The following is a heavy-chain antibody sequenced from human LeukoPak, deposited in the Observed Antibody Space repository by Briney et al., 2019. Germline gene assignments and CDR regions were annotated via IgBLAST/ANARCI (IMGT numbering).Heavy chain of an antibody. Sequence: SETLSLTCTVSGGSISSFYWSWVRQPPGKGLEWIGHIYDSGRTNYNPSLKSRITISVDTSKNQLTLKLTSVTAADTAVYYCAKARRIAAHDLFGYWGQGTLVTVSS. D-gene: IGHD6-6*01. CDR1: GGSISSFY. J-gene: IGHJ4*02. CDR2: IYDSGRT. CDR3: AKARRIAAHDLFGY. V-gene: IGHV4-59*08.